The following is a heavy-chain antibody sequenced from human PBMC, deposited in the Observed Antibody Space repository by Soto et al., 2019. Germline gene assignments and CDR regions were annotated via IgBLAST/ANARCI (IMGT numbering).Heavy chain of an antibody. D-gene: IGHD2-21*01. Sequence: EVQLVESGGGLVKPGGSLRLSCAASGFTFNTYDMNWVRQAPGKGLECVSSITTSSAYIYYADSLKGRITISRDNAKNSLFLQINSLRAEDTAVYYCVRSGTARLLRHSWFDTWGQGTLVTVSS. J-gene: IGHJ5*02. CDR2: ITTSSAYI. V-gene: IGHV3-21*01. CDR3: VRSGTARLLRHSWFDT. CDR1: GFTFNTYD.